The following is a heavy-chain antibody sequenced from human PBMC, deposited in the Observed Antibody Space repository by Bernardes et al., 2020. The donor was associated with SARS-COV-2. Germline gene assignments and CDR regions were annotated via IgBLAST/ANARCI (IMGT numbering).Heavy chain of an antibody. CDR3: TSGYCSGGTCYPQFDP. CDR1: WFTCSGAA. J-gene: IGHJ5*02. CDR2: IKVKGYSYVT. V-gene: IGHV3-73*01. D-gene: IGHD2-15*01. Sequence: GGLPRLSHASSWFTCSGAAVHWVLPPSGKGLEWVGRIKVKGYSYVTSYAASVKGRFTISRDDSKNTAYLQMNSLKIEDTAVYYCTSGYCSGGTCYPQFDPWGQGTLVTVSS.